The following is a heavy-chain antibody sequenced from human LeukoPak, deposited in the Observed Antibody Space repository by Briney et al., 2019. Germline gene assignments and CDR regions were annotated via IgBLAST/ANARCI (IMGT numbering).Heavy chain of an antibody. CDR2: IKQDGSEK. CDR3: AKESGAYYDFWSGYYNYGYYCDY. CDR1: GFTFSTYW. V-gene: IGHV3-7*03. D-gene: IGHD3-3*01. J-gene: IGHJ4*02. Sequence: GGSLRLSCAASGFTFSTYWLSWVRQAPGKGLEWVANIKQDGSEKYYVDSVKGRFTISRDNAKNTLYLQMNSLRAEDTAVYYCAKESGAYYDFWSGYYNYGYYCDYWGQGTLVTVSS.